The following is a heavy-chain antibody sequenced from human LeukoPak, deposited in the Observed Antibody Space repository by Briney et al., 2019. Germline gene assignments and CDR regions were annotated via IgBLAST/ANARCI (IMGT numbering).Heavy chain of an antibody. Sequence: GGSLRLSCAASGFTFSSYWMSWVRQAPGKGLEWVANIKQDGSEKYYVDSVKGRFTISRDNAKNSLYLQMNSLRAEDTAVYYCARERLGYCSSTSCSTYYYYYYYMDVWGKGTTATVSS. D-gene: IGHD2-2*01. V-gene: IGHV3-7*01. CDR1: GFTFSSYW. J-gene: IGHJ6*03. CDR3: ARERLGYCSSTSCSTYYYYYYYMDV. CDR2: IKQDGSEK.